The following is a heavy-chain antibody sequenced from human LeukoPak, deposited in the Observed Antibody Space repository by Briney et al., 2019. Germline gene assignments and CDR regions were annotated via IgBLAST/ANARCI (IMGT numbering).Heavy chain of an antibody. CDR2: IIPIFGTA. CDR3: ARARITIFGVVIFHYYGMDV. J-gene: IGHJ6*02. Sequence: ASVKVSCKASGGTFSSYAISWVRQAPGQGLEWMGGIIPIFGTANYAQKFQGRVTITADESTSTAYMELSSLRSEDTAVYYCARARITIFGVVIFHYYGMDVWGQGITVTVSS. V-gene: IGHV1-69*13. D-gene: IGHD3-3*01. CDR1: GGTFSSYA.